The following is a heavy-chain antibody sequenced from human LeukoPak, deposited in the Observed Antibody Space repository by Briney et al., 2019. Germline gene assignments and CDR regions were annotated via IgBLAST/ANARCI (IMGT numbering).Heavy chain of an antibody. J-gene: IGHJ4*02. CDR3: ARVGNYYVSSGYYSFDY. V-gene: IGHV4-59*11. CDR1: GGSISSHY. Sequence: PSETLSLTCTVSGGSISSHYWSWIRQPPGKGLEWIGYIYYSGSTNYNPSLKSRVTISVDTSKNQFSLKLSSVTAADTAVYYCARVGNYYVSSGYYSFDYWGQGTLVTVSS. D-gene: IGHD3-22*01. CDR2: IYYSGST.